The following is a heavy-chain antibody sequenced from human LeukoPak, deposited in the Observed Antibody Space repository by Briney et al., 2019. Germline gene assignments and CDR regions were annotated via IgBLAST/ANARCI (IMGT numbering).Heavy chain of an antibody. D-gene: IGHD2-15*01. CDR2: INPNSGGT. J-gene: IGHJ6*02. CDR3: ARERAPYCSGGSCYFPYYGMDV. Sequence: VASVKVSCKASGYTFTGYYMHWVRQAPGQGLEWMGWINPNSGGTNYAQKFQGRVAMTRDTSISTAYMELSRLRSDDTAVYYCARERAPYCSGGSCYFPYYGMDVWGQGTTVTVSS. CDR1: GYTFTGYY. V-gene: IGHV1-2*02.